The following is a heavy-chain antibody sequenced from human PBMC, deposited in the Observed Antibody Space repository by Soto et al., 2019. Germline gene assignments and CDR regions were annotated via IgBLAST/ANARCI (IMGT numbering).Heavy chain of an antibody. D-gene: IGHD2-15*01. V-gene: IGHV4-4*02. CDR1: GGSISTSDW. J-gene: IGHJ6*02. Sequence: SENLSLTCAVSGGSISTSDWWSWVRQPPGTGLEWIGEIFHSGSTHYNPSLRGRVSISVDKSKSQFSLKLTSVAAADTAVYYCARMGYCSGGRCYPAYYGMDVWGQGTTVTVSS. CDR2: IFHSGST. CDR3: ARMGYCSGGRCYPAYYGMDV.